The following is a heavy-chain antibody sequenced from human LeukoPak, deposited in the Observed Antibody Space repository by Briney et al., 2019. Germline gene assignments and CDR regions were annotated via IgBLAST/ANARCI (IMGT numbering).Heavy chain of an antibody. V-gene: IGHV5-51*01. Sequence: GESLKISCKGSGYSFTSYWIGWVRQMPGKGLEWMGIIYPGDSDTRYSPSFQGQVTISADKSISTAYLQWSSLKASDTAMYYCARQGRGAWQLVYYFDYWGQGTLVTVSS. CDR3: ARQGRGAWQLVYYFDY. CDR2: IYPGDSDT. D-gene: IGHD6-6*01. J-gene: IGHJ4*02. CDR1: GYSFTSYW.